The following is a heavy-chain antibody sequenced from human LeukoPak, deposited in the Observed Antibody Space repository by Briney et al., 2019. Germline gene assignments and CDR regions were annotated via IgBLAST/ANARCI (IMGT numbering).Heavy chain of an antibody. Sequence: PGGSLRLSCAASGFTLSSYGMHWVRQAPGKGLGWVAVISYDGSNKYYADSVKGRFTISRDNSKNTLYLQMNSLRAEDTAMYYCAKAAGVKGSYFDYWGQGTLVTVSS. CDR3: AKAAGVKGSYFDY. D-gene: IGHD4-23*01. V-gene: IGHV3-30*18. CDR1: GFTLSSYG. CDR2: ISYDGSNK. J-gene: IGHJ4*02.